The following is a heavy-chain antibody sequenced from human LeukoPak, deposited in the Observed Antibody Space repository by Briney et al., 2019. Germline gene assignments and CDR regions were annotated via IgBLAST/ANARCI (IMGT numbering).Heavy chain of an antibody. CDR3: ARHLAGYSYAFDY. CDR2: IYYSGST. J-gene: IGHJ4*02. D-gene: IGHD5-18*01. V-gene: IGHV4-59*08. Sequence: SETLSHTCTVSGGSISSYYWSWIRQPPGKGLEWIGYIYYSGSTNYNPSLKSRVTISVDTSKNQFSLKLSSVTAADTAVYFCARHLAGYSYAFDYWGQGTLVTVSS. CDR1: GGSISSYY.